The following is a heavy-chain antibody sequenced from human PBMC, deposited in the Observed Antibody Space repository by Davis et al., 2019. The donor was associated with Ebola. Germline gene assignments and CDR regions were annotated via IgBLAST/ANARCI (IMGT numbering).Heavy chain of an antibody. D-gene: IGHD6-13*01. CDR3: ARGYRSTIISFGYYYMEV. V-gene: IGHV3-74*01. CDR2: IHTDGSST. Sequence: HTGGSLRLSCAASGFAFSSYWMHWVRQAPGKGLVWVSRIHTDGSSTSYADSVKGRFTISRDNAKNTLYLQMNSLRAEDTAVYYCARGYRSTIISFGYYYMEVWGKGTTVTVSS. CDR1: GFAFSSYW. J-gene: IGHJ6*03.